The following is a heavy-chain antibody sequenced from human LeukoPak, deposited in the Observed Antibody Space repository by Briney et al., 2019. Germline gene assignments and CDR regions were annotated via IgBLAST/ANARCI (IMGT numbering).Heavy chain of an antibody. J-gene: IGHJ4*02. V-gene: IGHV3-11*05. Sequence: GGSLRLSCAASGFTFSDSYMSWIRQAPGKGLEWVSYISSSSAYTNYADSVKGRFTISRDNAKNSLYLQMNSLRAEDTALYYCARGGDLGFGEVTFDYWGQGTLVTVSS. CDR1: GFTFSDSY. D-gene: IGHD3-10*01. CDR2: ISSSSAYT. CDR3: ARGGDLGFGEVTFDY.